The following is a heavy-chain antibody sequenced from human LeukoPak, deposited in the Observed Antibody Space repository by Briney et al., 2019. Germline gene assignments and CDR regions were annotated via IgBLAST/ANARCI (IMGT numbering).Heavy chain of an antibody. Sequence: ASVKVSCKASGYTFTSYDINWVRQATGQGLEWMGWMNPNSGNTGYAQKFQGRVTITRNTSISTAYMELSSLRSEDTAVYYCARGPWTVGPLHGYYYYYMDVWGKGTTVTVSS. CDR3: ARGPWTVGPLHGYYYYYMDV. J-gene: IGHJ6*03. CDR1: GYTFTSYD. CDR2: MNPNSGNT. D-gene: IGHD3/OR15-3a*01. V-gene: IGHV1-8*03.